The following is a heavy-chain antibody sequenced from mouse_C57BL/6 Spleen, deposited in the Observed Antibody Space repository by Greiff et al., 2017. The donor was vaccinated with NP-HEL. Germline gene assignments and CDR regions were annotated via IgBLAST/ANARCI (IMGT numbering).Heavy chain of an antibody. CDR2: IYPGDGDT. D-gene: IGHD1-1*01. Sequence: QVQLQQSGAELVKPGASVKISCKASGYAFSSYWMNWVKQRPGKGLEWIGQIYPGDGDTNYNGKFKGKATLTADKSSSTAYMQLSSLTSEDSAVYFCARDYYGSEYFDVWGTGTTVTVSS. J-gene: IGHJ1*03. CDR1: GYAFSSYW. V-gene: IGHV1-80*01. CDR3: ARDYYGSEYFDV.